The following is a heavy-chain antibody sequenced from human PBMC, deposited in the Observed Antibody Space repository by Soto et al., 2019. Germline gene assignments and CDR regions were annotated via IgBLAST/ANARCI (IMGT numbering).Heavy chain of an antibody. D-gene: IGHD2-21*01. J-gene: IGHJ6*02. Sequence: GASVKVSCKASGGTFNNYAVTWVRQAPGQGLEWMGGISPIFGTANYAQKFQGRVTITADKSTSTAYMELSSLRSEDTAVYYCARVYGGECYPSGTTCYGMHVWGQGTTVTVSS. V-gene: IGHV1-69*06. CDR1: GGTFNNYA. CDR3: ARVYGGECYPSGTTCYGMHV. CDR2: ISPIFGTA.